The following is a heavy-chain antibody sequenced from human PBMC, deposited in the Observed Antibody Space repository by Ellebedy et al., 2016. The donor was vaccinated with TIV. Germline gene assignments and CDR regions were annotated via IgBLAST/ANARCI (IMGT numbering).Heavy chain of an antibody. CDR3: ARDPVGVGPAFDI. CDR2: IYSGGTT. D-gene: IGHD4-23*01. V-gene: IGHV3-53*01. Sequence: GESLKISCEVSGFTVSNNYMTWVRQAPGKGLEWVSVIYSGGTTYYADSVKGRFTISRDNSKDTLYLQVNSLRAEDTAVYYCARDPVGVGPAFDIWGQGTMVTVSS. J-gene: IGHJ3*02. CDR1: GFTVSNNY.